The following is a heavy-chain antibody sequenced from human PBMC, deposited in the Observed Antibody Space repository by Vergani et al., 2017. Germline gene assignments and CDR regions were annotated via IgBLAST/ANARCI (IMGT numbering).Heavy chain of an antibody. V-gene: IGHV3-48*03. J-gene: IGHJ4*02. CDR3: AREGGDLTTVTTFDY. D-gene: IGHD4-17*01. CDR2: ISSSGSTI. Sequence: EVQLLESGGGLVQPGGSLRLSCAASGFTFSSYEMNWVRQAPGKGLEWVSYISSSGSTIYYADSVKGRFTISRDNAKNSLYLQMNSLRAEDTAVYYCAREGGDLTTVTTFDYWGQGTLVTVSS. CDR1: GFTFSSYE.